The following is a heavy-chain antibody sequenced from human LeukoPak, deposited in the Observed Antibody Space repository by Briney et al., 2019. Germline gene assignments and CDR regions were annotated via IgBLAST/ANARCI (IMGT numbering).Heavy chain of an antibody. J-gene: IGHJ6*02. CDR1: GFTFSSYA. CDR2: IKEDGSEK. V-gene: IGHV3-7*01. D-gene: IGHD3/OR15-3a*01. CDR3: ARVWTHMDV. Sequence: GGSLRLSCAASGFTFSSYAMSWVRQAPGKGLECVAHIKEDGSEKYYLDSVKGRFTISRDNAKNSVYLQMTSLRADDTAIYYCARVWTHMDVWGQGTTVTVSS.